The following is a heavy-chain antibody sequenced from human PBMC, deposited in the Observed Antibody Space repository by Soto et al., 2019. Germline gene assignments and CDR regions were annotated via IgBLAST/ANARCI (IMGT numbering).Heavy chain of an antibody. CDR2: IIPILGIA. D-gene: IGHD2-15*01. CDR3: ERQYSSTFLMDV. CDR1: GGTFSSYT. Sequence: QVQLVQSGAEVKKPGSSVKVSCKASGGTFSSYTISWVRQPPGQGLEWMGRIIPILGIANYAQKFQGRVTITADKCTSTAYMELSSLSSEDTAVYYCERQYSSTFLMDVWGRGSTVTVSS. V-gene: IGHV1-69*02. J-gene: IGHJ6*02.